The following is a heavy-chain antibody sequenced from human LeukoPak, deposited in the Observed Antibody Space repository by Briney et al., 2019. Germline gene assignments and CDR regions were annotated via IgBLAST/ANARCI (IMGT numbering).Heavy chain of an antibody. CDR1: GGTFSSYA. J-gene: IGHJ5*02. CDR2: IIPIFGTA. V-gene: IGHV1-69*05. CDR3: ARYLRFPGYNWFDP. Sequence: TVSSKASGGTFSSYAISWVRQAPGQGLEWMGGIIPIFGTANYAQKFQGRVTITTDESTSTAYMELSSLRSEDTAVYYCARYLRFPGYNWFDPWGQGTLVTASS. D-gene: IGHD5/OR15-5a*01.